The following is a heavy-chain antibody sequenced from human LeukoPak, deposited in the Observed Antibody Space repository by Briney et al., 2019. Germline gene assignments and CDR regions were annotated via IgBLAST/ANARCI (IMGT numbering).Heavy chain of an antibody. J-gene: IGHJ3*02. CDR3: ARTGFLEWFYGAFDI. D-gene: IGHD3-3*01. V-gene: IGHV3-11*01. Sequence: KAGGSLRLSCAASGFTFSDYYMSWIRQAPGKGLEWGSYISSSGSTIYYADSVKGRFTISRDNAKNSLYLQMNSLRAEDTAVYYCARTGFLEWFYGAFDIWGQGTMVTVSS. CDR2: ISSSGSTI. CDR1: GFTFSDYY.